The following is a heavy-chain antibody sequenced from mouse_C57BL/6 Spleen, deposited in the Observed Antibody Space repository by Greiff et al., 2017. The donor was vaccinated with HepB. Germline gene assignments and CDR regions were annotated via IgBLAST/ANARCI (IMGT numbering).Heavy chain of an antibody. CDR1: GYTFTSYW. J-gene: IGHJ4*01. D-gene: IGHD2-2*01. Sequence: QVQLKQSGTELVKPGASVKLSCKASGYTFTSYWMHWVKQRPGQGLEWIGNINPSNGGTNYNEKFKSKATLTVDKSSSTAYMQLSSLTSEDSAVYYCARAAIYYGYDDAMDYWGQGTSVTVSS. CDR2: INPSNGGT. CDR3: ARAAIYYGYDDAMDY. V-gene: IGHV1-53*01.